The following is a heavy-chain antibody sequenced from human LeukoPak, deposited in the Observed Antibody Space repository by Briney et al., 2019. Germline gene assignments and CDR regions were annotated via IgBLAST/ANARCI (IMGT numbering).Heavy chain of an antibody. J-gene: IGHJ6*03. CDR3: ARAPGWLPNYYYMDV. V-gene: IGHV1-8*03. Sequence: ASVKVSCKASGYTFTSYDINWVRQATGQGLEWMGWMNPNSGNTGYAQKFQGRVTITRNTSISTAYMELSSLRSEDTAVYYCARAPGWLPNYYYMDVWGKGTTVTVSS. CDR1: GYTFTSYD. D-gene: IGHD6-19*01. CDR2: MNPNSGNT.